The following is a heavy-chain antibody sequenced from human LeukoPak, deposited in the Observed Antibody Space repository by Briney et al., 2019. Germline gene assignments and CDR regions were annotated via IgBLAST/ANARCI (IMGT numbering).Heavy chain of an antibody. Sequence: ASVKVSCKASGYTFTGYYMHWVRQAPGQGLEWMGWINPNSGGTNYAQKFQGRVTMTRDTSISTAYMELSRLRSDDTAVYYCARDAAIRITMVRGAYNYYYYMDVWGKGTTVTISS. J-gene: IGHJ6*03. D-gene: IGHD3-10*01. V-gene: IGHV1-2*02. CDR1: GYTFTGYY. CDR2: INPNSGGT. CDR3: ARDAAIRITMVRGAYNYYYYMDV.